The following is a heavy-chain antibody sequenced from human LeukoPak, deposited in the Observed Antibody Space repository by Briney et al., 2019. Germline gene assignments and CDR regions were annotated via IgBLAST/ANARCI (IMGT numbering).Heavy chain of an antibody. CDR2: INHSGST. CDR3: ARAAAGPFDY. CDR1: GGSFSGYY. Sequence: SETLSLTCAVYGGSFSGYYWSWIRQPPGKGLEWIGEINHSGSTNYNPSLKSRVTISVDTSKNQFSLKLSSVTAADTAVYYCARAAAGPFDYWGQGTLVTVSS. D-gene: IGHD6-13*01. V-gene: IGHV4-34*01. J-gene: IGHJ4*02.